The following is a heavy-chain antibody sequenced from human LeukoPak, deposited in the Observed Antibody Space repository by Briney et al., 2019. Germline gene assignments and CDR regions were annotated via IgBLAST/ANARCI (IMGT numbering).Heavy chain of an antibody. J-gene: IGHJ4*02. Sequence: ASETLSLTCTVSGGSISSGDYYWSWIRQPPGKGLEWIGYIYYSGSTYYNPSLKSRVTISVDTSKNQFSLKLSSVTAADTAVYYCAGTTLGGLLDYWAREPWSPSPQ. CDR3: AGTTLGGLLDY. CDR2: IYYSGST. D-gene: IGHD4-23*01. CDR1: GGSISSGDYY. V-gene: IGHV4-30-4*01.